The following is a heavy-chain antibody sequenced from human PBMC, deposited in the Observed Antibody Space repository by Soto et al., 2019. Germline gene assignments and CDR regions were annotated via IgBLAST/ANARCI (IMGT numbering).Heavy chain of an antibody. D-gene: IGHD3-3*01. CDR2: IKQDGSEK. Sequence: SLRLSCAASGFTFSSYWMSWVRQAPGKGLEWVANIKQDGSEKYYVDSVKGRFTISRDNAKNSLYLQMNSLRAEDTAVYYFARIFQTFYDYYYMDVWGKGTTVNVSS. CDR3: ARIFQTFYDYYYMDV. CDR1: GFTFSSYW. J-gene: IGHJ6*03. V-gene: IGHV3-7*01.